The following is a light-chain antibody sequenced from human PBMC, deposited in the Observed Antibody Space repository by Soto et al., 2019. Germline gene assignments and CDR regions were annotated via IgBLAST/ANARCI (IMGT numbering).Light chain of an antibody. J-gene: IGKJ2*01. CDR2: DAS. Sequence: DIQMTQSPSTLSASVGDRVTITCRASQSSSSWLAWYQQKPGKAPKLLIYDASSLEIGVPSRFSGSGSGTEFTLTISSLQPDDFATYYCQQYNSYLYTFGQGTKLQIK. CDR3: QQYNSYLYT. V-gene: IGKV1-5*01. CDR1: QSSSSW.